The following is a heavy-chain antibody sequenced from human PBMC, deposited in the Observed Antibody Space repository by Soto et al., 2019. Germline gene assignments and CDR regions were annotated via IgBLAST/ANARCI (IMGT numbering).Heavy chain of an antibody. CDR2: ISAYNGNT. V-gene: IGHV1-18*01. CDR1: GYTFTSYG. CDR3: ARAHAIFGVVIYMDV. D-gene: IGHD3-3*01. J-gene: IGHJ6*03. Sequence: QVQLVQSGAEVKKPGASVKVSCKASGYTFTSYGISWVRQAPGQGLEWMGWISAYNGNTNYAQKLQGRVNMTTDTSKRKAYMELRRLRSDDTAVYYCARAHAIFGVVIYMDVWGKGTTVTVSS.